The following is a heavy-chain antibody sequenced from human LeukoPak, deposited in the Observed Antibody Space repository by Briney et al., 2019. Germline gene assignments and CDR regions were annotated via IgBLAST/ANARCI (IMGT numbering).Heavy chain of an antibody. J-gene: IGHJ4*02. CDR3: AKMIAVAGKFDY. CDR2: ISGRGGST. Sequence: PSETLSLTCAVYGGSFSGYYWSWVRQAPGKGLEWVSGISGRGGSTYYADSVKGRFTISRDNSKNTLYLQMNSLRAEDTAVYYCAKMIAVAGKFDYWGQGTLVTVSS. D-gene: IGHD6-19*01. V-gene: IGHV3-23*01. CDR1: GGSFSGYY.